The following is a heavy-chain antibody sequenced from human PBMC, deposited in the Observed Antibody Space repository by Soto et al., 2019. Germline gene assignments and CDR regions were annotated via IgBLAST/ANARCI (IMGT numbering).Heavy chain of an antibody. CDR3: ARDKDRPQLGGNYYYGMDV. D-gene: IGHD3-3*02. Sequence: SVKVSCKASGGTFSTATISWVRQAPGQGLEWMGGIMPIFRTADYAQKFQGRVTITADESTSTAYLELRSLRSEDTAVYYCARDKDRPQLGGNYYYGMDVWGPGTTVTVSS. CDR1: GGTFSTAT. V-gene: IGHV1-69*13. CDR2: IMPIFRTA. J-gene: IGHJ6*02.